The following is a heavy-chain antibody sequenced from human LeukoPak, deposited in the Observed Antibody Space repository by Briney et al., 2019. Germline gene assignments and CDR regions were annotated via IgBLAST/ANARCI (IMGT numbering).Heavy chain of an antibody. CDR2: IYPGDSDT. CDR1: GYSFTSYW. CDR3: ARRPYYGSGPYGYYFDY. V-gene: IGHV5-51*01. J-gene: IGHJ4*02. D-gene: IGHD3-10*01. Sequence: GESLKISCKHSGYSFTSYWIGWVRQMPGKGLEWMGIIYPGDSDTTYSPSFQGQVTISADKSISTAYLQWNSLKASDTAMYYCARRPYYGSGPYGYYFDYWGQGTLVTVSS.